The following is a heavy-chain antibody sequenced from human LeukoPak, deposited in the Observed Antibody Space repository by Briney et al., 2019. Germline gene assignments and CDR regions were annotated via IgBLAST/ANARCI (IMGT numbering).Heavy chain of an antibody. V-gene: IGHV1-18*01. CDR1: GYTFTSYG. Sequence: ASVKVSCKASGYTFTSYGISWVRQAPGQGLEWMGWISAYNGNTNYAQKLRGRVTMTTDTSTSTAYMELRSLRSDDTAVYYCARVLGFGSDYYGMDVWGQGTTVTVSS. J-gene: IGHJ6*02. CDR2: ISAYNGNT. CDR3: ARVLGFGSDYYGMDV. D-gene: IGHD3-10*01.